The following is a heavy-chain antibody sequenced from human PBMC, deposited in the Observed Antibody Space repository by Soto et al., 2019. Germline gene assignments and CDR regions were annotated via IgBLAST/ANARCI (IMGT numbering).Heavy chain of an antibody. V-gene: IGHV4-61*03. Sequence: SETLSLAGSASGGSVRSFSYYWSWLRHPPGRRPEWIGYIHHSGATRYNPSLNDRVSISLDTSKNHLALKLNSVTAADTAVYYCARDHDMFDSPSRSPQFYHGMDVWGQGTTVTVSS. D-gene: IGHD3-10*02. J-gene: IGHJ6*02. CDR1: GGSVRSFSYY. CDR2: IHHSGAT. CDR3: ARDHDMFDSPSRSPQFYHGMDV.